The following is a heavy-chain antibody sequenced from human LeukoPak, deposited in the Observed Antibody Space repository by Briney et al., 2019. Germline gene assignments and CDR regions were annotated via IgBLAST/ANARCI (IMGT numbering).Heavy chain of an antibody. Sequence: SETLSLTCTVSGYSIGSGYYWDWIRQTPGKGLEWVGSIHHSGATYYNPSLKSRVTISMDSPRDQSSLTLSSATAADTALYFCARHPPRPTWDFDYWGQGTLVIVSS. V-gene: IGHV4-38-2*02. CDR1: GYSIGSGYY. D-gene: IGHD1-26*01. CDR3: ARHPPRPTWDFDY. J-gene: IGHJ4*02. CDR2: IHHSGAT.